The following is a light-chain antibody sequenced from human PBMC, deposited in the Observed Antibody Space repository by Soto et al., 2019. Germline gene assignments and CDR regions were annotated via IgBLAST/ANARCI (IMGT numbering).Light chain of an antibody. CDR3: TSYTSGSTWV. J-gene: IGLJ3*02. CDR2: EVS. V-gene: IGLV2-14*01. Sequence: QSVLTQPASVSGSPGQSITISCTGTSSDVGGYNYVSWYQQHPGKAPKLMIYEVSNRPSGVSHRFSGSKSGNTASLTISGLQAEDEADYYCTSYTSGSTWVFGGGTQLTVL. CDR1: SSDVGGYNY.